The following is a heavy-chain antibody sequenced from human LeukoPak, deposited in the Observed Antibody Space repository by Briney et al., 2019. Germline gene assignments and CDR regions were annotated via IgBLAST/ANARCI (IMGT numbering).Heavy chain of an antibody. CDR3: ARAYSSGWYVFDY. CDR2: INHSGST. CDR1: GGSFSGYY. Sequence: SETLSLTCAVYGGSFSGYYWSWIRQPPGKGLEWIGEINHSGSTNYNPSLKSRVTMSVDTSKNQFSLKLSSVTAADTAVYYCARAYSSGWYVFDYWGQGTLVTVSS. V-gene: IGHV4-34*01. J-gene: IGHJ4*02. D-gene: IGHD6-19*01.